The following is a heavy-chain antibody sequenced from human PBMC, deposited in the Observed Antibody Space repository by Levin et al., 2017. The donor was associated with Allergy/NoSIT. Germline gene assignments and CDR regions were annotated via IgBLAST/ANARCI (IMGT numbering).Heavy chain of an antibody. CDR2: ISAYNGNT. J-gene: IGHJ6*03. D-gene: IGHD3-10*01. Sequence: VASVKVSCKASGYTFTSYGISWVRQAPGQGLEWMGWISAYNGNTNYAQKLQGRVTMTTDTSTSTAYMELRSLRSDDTAVYYCARDGLLLFRELSLGGRDYYDYYMGVWGKGTTVTVSS. V-gene: IGHV1-18*01. CDR1: GYTFTSYG. CDR3: ARDGLLLFRELSLGGRDYYDYYMGV.